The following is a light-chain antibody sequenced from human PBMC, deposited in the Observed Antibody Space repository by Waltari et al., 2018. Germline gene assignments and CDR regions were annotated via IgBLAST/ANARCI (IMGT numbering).Light chain of an antibody. V-gene: IGKV3-15*01. CDR1: QSVSSN. Sequence: EIVMTQSPATLSVSPGERATLSCRASQSVSSNLAWYQQKPGQAPRLLSYGAPTRATGIPARFSGSGSVTEFTLTLSSLQSEDFAVYYCQQYNNWPPLTFGGGTKVEIK. CDR2: GAP. J-gene: IGKJ4*01. CDR3: QQYNNWPPLT.